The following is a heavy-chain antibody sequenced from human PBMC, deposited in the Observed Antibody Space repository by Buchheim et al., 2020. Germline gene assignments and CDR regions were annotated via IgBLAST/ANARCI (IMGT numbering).Heavy chain of an antibody. Sequence: EEQVVESGGGLVQPGGSLRLSCAASRLPVGSNYMSWVRQAPGKGLEWVSLIYSGGPTYYADSVKGRFIVSRDTSKGILYIPMNTLRAEDTAVYYCARGIPAAGTAFGYWGQGTL. V-gene: IGHV3-66*01. D-gene: IGHD6-13*01. CDR3: ARGIPAAGTAFGY. J-gene: IGHJ4*02. CDR1: RLPVGSNY. CDR2: IYSGGPT.